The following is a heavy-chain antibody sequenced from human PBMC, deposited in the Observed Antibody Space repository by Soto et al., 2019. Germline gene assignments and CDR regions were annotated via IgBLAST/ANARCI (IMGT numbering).Heavy chain of an antibody. D-gene: IGHD3-16*01. J-gene: IGHJ4*02. Sequence: QVQLVESGGGVVQPGRSLRLSCAASGFTFSRHGMHWVRQAPGKGLEWVAVISYDGSRKYYVDSVKGRFTISRDNSKSTLYLRVNSLRPEDTAVYYCVKDRVESGLGEVDFWGQGTLVTVSS. CDR1: GFTFSRHG. V-gene: IGHV3-30*18. CDR2: ISYDGSRK. CDR3: VKDRVESGLGEVDF.